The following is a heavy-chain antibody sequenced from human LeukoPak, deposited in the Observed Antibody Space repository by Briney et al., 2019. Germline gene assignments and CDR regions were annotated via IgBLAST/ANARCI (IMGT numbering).Heavy chain of an antibody. V-gene: IGHV1-2*02. CDR2: INPNSGGT. Sequence: GASVKVSCKASGYTFTGYYMHWVRQAPGQGLEWMGWINPNSGGTNYAQKFQGRVTMTRDTSISTAYMELGRLRSDDTAVYYCARGNYDPSVYYYYYMDVWGKGTTVTVSS. J-gene: IGHJ6*03. CDR1: GYTFTGYY. D-gene: IGHD3-3*01. CDR3: ARGNYDPSVYYYYYMDV.